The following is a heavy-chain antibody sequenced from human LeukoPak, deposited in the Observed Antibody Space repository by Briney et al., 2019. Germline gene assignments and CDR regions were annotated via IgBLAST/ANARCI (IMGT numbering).Heavy chain of an antibody. CDR1: GFTFSTYS. Sequence: GGSLRLSCAASGFTFSTYSMDWVRQAPGKGLEWVSYISSSISTIYYADSVKGRFTISRDNAKNSLYLQMNSLRDEDTAVYYCARSPSIVGVANWYFDLWGRGTLVTVAS. CDR3: ARSPSIVGVANWYFDL. J-gene: IGHJ2*01. CDR2: ISSSISTI. V-gene: IGHV3-48*02. D-gene: IGHD1-26*01.